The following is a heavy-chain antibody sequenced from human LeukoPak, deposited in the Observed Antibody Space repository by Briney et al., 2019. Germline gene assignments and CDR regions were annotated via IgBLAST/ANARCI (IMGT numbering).Heavy chain of an antibody. V-gene: IGHV1-46*01. D-gene: IGHD2-2*01. CDR1: GYTFTSYY. Sequence: ASVKVSCKASGYTFTSYYMHWVRQAPGQGLEWVGIINPSGGSTSYAQKFQGRVTMTRDTSTSTVYMELSSLRSEDTAVYYCARAIVVVPAARKGLDAFDIWGQGTMVTVSS. CDR3: ARAIVVVPAARKGLDAFDI. CDR2: INPSGGST. J-gene: IGHJ3*02.